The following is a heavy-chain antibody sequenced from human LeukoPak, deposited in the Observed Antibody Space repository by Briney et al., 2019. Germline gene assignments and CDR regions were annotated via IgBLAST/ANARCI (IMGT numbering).Heavy chain of an antibody. J-gene: IGHJ4*02. D-gene: IGHD4-23*01. V-gene: IGHV4-31*03. Sequence: PPETLSLNCTVSSASISTGYYYWPWIRQHPGKGLGCIRCLHPTGSTYYNPSLRSRLSISVGTSKNQFSLRLSSVTVADTAVYYCVRDRGDYSGDPGYFEYWGQGILVTVSS. CDR2: LHPTGST. CDR3: VRDRGDYSGDPGYFEY. CDR1: SASISTGYYY.